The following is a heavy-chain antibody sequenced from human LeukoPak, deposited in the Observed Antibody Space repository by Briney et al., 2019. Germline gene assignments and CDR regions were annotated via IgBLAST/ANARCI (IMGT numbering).Heavy chain of an antibody. Sequence: ASVKASCKASGGTFSSYAISWVRQAPGQGLEWMGRIIPIFGTANYAQKFQGRVTITTDESTSTAYMELSSLRSEDTAVYYCASSSLRGYSYGPKVYWGQGTLVTVSS. CDR1: GGTFSSYA. J-gene: IGHJ4*02. CDR2: IIPIFGTA. CDR3: ASSSLRGYSYGPKVY. D-gene: IGHD5-18*01. V-gene: IGHV1-69*05.